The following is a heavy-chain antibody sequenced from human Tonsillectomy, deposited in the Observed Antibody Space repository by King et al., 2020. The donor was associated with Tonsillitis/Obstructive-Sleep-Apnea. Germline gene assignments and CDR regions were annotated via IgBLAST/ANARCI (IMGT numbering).Heavy chain of an antibody. V-gene: IGHV3-30*18. J-gene: IGHJ4*02. CDR2: LSGDGSDT. D-gene: IGHD3-10*01. CDR1: GVRVSSFV. CDR3: AKDRDLGTLDY. Sequence: GGGGVQPGRCRRRSGGAAGVRVSSFVRHWVRQAPGKGLVWVAVLSGDGSDTYCADSVKGRFTISRDNAQNTVYLQMNSLWAEDTAVYFCAKDRDLGTLDYWGQGTLVIVSS.